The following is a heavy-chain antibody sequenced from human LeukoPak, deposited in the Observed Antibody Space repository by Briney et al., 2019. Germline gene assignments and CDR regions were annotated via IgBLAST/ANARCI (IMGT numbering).Heavy chain of an antibody. D-gene: IGHD6-13*01. Sequence: PGGSLRLSCAASGYPFSGYAMSWVRQAPGKGLEGVSVISGSGDNTYYADFVEGRFTISRDNSKNTLYLQMNSLRAEDTAVYYCAKEPIAAPPYYFDYWGQGTLVTVSS. CDR2: ISGSGDNT. V-gene: IGHV3-23*01. CDR1: GYPFSGYA. CDR3: AKEPIAAPPYYFDY. J-gene: IGHJ4*02.